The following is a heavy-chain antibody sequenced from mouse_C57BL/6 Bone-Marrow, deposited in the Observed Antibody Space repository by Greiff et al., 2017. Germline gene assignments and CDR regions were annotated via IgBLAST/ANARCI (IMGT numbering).Heavy chain of an antibody. J-gene: IGHJ2*01. CDR1: GYTFTSYG. CDR2: IYPRSGNT. D-gene: IGHD1-1*01. CDR3: ARWGVVATLYYFDY. Sequence: QVQLQQSGAELARPGASVKLSCKASGYTFTSYGISWVKQRTGQGLEWIGEIYPRSGNTYYNEKFKGKATLTADKSSSTAYMELRSLTSEDSAVYVCARWGVVATLYYFDYWGQGTTLTVSS. V-gene: IGHV1-81*01.